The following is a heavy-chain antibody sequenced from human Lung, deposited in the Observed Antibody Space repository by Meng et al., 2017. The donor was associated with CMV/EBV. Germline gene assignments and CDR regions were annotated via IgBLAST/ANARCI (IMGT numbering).Heavy chain of an antibody. CDR3: ARTFYSEKNGAFDI. J-gene: IGHJ3*02. CDR2: INCYSGGT. CDR1: GYPFMGYY. V-gene: IGHV1-2*02. Sequence: ASVKVSCKASGYPFMGYYIHWVRQAPGQGLEWMGWINCYSGGTKYAESFLGRVTMSSDTSVSTAYIELSRLRSDDTAVYYCARTFYSEKNGAFDIWGQGPMVTASS. D-gene: IGHD3-3*02.